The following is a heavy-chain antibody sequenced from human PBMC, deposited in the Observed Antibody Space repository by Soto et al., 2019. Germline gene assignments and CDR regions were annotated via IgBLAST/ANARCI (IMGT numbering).Heavy chain of an antibody. D-gene: IGHD5-12*01. V-gene: IGHV3-30*18. CDR2: ISYDGSNK. J-gene: IGHJ5*02. CDR3: SKARDGYNDWFDP. Sequence: QVQLVESGGGVVQPGRSLRLSCAASGFTFSSYGMHWVRQAPGKGLEWVAVISYDGSNKYYADSVKGRFTISRDNSKDTLYLQMNSLRAEDTAVYYCSKARDGYNDWFDPWGQGTLVTVSS. CDR1: GFTFSSYG.